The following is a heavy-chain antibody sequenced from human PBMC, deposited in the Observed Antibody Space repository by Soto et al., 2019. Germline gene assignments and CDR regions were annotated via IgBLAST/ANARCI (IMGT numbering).Heavy chain of an antibody. CDR2: IYYSGST. V-gene: IGHV4-31*03. Sequence: SETLSLTCTVSGGSISSGGYYWSWIRQHPGKGLEWIGYIYYSGSTYYNPSLKSRVTISVDTSKNEFSLKLNSVTAADTAVYYCARDQSGAADFLGQGTSVTVSS. CDR1: GGSISSGGYY. D-gene: IGHD7-27*01. J-gene: IGHJ6*02. CDR3: ARDQSGAADF.